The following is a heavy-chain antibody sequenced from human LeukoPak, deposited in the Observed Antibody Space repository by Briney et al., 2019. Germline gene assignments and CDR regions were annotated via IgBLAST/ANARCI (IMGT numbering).Heavy chain of an antibody. J-gene: IGHJ6*03. CDR3: ARGIGYSSYMDV. CDR2: INHSGST. V-gene: IGHV4-34*01. D-gene: IGHD5-18*01. CDR1: GGSFSGYY. Sequence: SETLSLTCAVYGGSFSGYYWSWIRQPPGRGLEWIGEINHSGSTNYNPSLKSRVTISVDTSKNQFSLKLSSVTAADTAVYYCARGIGYSSYMDVWGKGTTVTVSS.